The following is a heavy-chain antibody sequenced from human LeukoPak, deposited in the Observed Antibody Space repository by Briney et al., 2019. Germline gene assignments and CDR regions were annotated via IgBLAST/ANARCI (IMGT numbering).Heavy chain of an antibody. D-gene: IGHD2-21*02. CDR1: GYSISNAYY. V-gene: IGHV4-38-2*02. Sequence: SETLSLTCTVSGYSISNAYYWGWIRQPPGKGLEWIASIYHSGGTYYSPSLKSRVTISLDTSRNSFSLELSSVTAADTAVYYCARVGYCGGDCYPFDYWGQGTLTTVSS. CDR2: IYHSGGT. CDR3: ARVGYCGGDCYPFDY. J-gene: IGHJ4*02.